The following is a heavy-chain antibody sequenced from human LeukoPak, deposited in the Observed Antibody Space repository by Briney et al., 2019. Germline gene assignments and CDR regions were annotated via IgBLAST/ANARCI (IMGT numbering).Heavy chain of an antibody. CDR1: GFTFSSYG. D-gene: IGHD2-2*01. J-gene: IGHJ6*03. CDR3: ARDGIVAVPAAIAIYYYYYYMDV. Sequence: GGSLRLSCAASGFTFSSYGMHWVRQAPGKGLEWVAYIRYDGSNKYYADSVKGRFTISRDNSKNTLYLQMNSLRAEDTAVYYCARDGIVAVPAAIAIYYYYYYMDVWGKGTTVTVSS. CDR2: IRYDGSNK. V-gene: IGHV3-30*02.